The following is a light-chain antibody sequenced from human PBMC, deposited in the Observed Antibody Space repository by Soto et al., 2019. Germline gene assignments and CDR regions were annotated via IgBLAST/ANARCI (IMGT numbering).Light chain of an antibody. J-gene: IGKJ5*01. CDR2: DAS. V-gene: IGKV3-11*01. CDR3: QQRNNWPIT. CDR1: QSVSKY. Sequence: EIVLTQSPATLSLSPGERATLSCRTSQSVSKYFAWYQQKHGRAPRLLIYDASSRATGIPARFIGSGSETDFTLTIGSLEPEDFAIYYCQQRNNWPITFGQGTRLEIK.